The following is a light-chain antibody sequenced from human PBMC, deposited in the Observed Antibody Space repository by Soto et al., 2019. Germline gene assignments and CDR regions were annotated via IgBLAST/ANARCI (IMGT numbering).Light chain of an antibody. CDR3: QQSYSTPPEKN. V-gene: IGKV1-39*01. Sequence: DIPMTQSPSSLSASVGDRVTITCRASQSISSYLNWYQQKPGKAPKLLIYAASSLHSGVPSRFSGSGAGSDFTLTISSLQPEDFATYYCQQSYSTPPEKNFGQGTKLEIK. CDR1: QSISSY. CDR2: AAS. J-gene: IGKJ2*01.